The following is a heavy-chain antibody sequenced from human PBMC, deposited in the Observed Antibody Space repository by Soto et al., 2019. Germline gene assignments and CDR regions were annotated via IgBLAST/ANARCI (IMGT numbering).Heavy chain of an antibody. J-gene: IGHJ3*02. CDR1: GFTFSSYD. CDR3: ARGKMNYYDSSGYWGAFDI. Sequence: TGASLRLSCAASGFTFSSYDMHWVRQATGKGLEWVSAIGTAGDTYYPGSVKGRFTISRENAKNSLYLQMNSLRAGDTAVYYCARGKMNYYDSSGYWGAFDIWGQGTMVTVSS. V-gene: IGHV3-13*01. D-gene: IGHD3-22*01. CDR2: IGTAGDT.